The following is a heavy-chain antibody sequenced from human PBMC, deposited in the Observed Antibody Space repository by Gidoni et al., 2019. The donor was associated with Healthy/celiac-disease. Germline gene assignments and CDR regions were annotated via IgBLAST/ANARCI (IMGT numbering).Heavy chain of an antibody. V-gene: IGHV3-30*04. Sequence: QVQLVESGGGVVQPGRSLRLSCAASGFTFSSYAMHWVRQAPGKGLEWWAGISYDGSNKYYADSVKGRFTISRDNSKNTLYLQMNSLRAEDTAVYYCAREASRAVAGTGRRNNWFDPWGQGTLVTVSS. D-gene: IGHD6-19*01. CDR1: GFTFSSYA. J-gene: IGHJ5*02. CDR3: AREASRAVAGTGRRNNWFDP. CDR2: ISYDGSNK.